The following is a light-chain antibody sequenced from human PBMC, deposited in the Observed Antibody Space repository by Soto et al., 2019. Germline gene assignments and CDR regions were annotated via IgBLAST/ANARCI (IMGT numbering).Light chain of an antibody. CDR3: QHYHNLPRT. CDR1: QDIGRS. V-gene: IGKV1-33*01. CDR2: DAS. Sequence: DVQMTQSPSSLSASVGDRVTISCQASQDIGRSLNWFQQRPRKAPKLLIYDASNLETGVPPRFSGSGSGTDFTFTISSLQPEDMATYYCQHYHNLPRTFGQGTKVDLK. J-gene: IGKJ2*01.